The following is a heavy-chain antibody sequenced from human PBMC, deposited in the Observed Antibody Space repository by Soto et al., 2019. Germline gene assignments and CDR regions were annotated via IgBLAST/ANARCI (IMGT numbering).Heavy chain of an antibody. V-gene: IGHV3-30*18. CDR3: EKDWAYSSSWPTVSLDY. D-gene: IGHD6-13*01. Sequence: GSLRLSCAASGFTFSNYGMHWVRQAPGKGLEWVAIISYDGDNEYYADSVRGRFTISRDNSKNTLYLQTSSLRHEDTAAYYCEKDWAYSSSWPTVSLDYWGQETLVTVSS. CDR2: ISYDGDNE. CDR1: GFTFSNYG. J-gene: IGHJ4*02.